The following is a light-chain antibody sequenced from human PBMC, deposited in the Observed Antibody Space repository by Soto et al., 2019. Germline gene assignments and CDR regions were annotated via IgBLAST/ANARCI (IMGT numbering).Light chain of an antibody. V-gene: IGLV1-44*01. Sequence: QSVLTQPPSASGTPGQRVTISCPGSSSNIGSNTVNWYQQLPGTAPKLLIYSNNQRPSGVPDRFSGSKSGTSASLAISGLQSEDEADYYCAAWDDSLNGQVFGTGTKVTVL. CDR3: AAWDDSLNGQV. J-gene: IGLJ1*01. CDR2: SNN. CDR1: SSNIGSNT.